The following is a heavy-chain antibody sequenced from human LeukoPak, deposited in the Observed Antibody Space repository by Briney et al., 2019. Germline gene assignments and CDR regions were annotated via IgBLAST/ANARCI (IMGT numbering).Heavy chain of an antibody. CDR3: AGDRRGTVANWFDP. V-gene: IGHV3-11*01. CDR1: GFTFSDYY. Sequence: GGSLRLSCAASGFTFSDYYMSWIRQAPGKGLEWVSYISSSGSTIYYADSVKGRFTISRDNAKNSLYLQMNSLRAEDTAVYYCAGDRRGTVANWFDPWGQGTLVTVSS. J-gene: IGHJ5*02. D-gene: IGHD4-23*01. CDR2: ISSSGSTI.